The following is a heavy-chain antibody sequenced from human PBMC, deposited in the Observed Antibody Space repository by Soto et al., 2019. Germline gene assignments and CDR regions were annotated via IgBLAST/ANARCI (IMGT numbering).Heavy chain of an antibody. D-gene: IGHD6-13*01. V-gene: IGHV4-31*03. CDR1: GGSISRRDYY. J-gene: IGHJ4*02. CDR3: AIEGRLATAGRFDY. CDR2: IYYSGST. Sequence: SETLSLTCTVSGGSISRRDYYWRWIRQVPKKGLEWIGNIYYSGSTYYNPSLKRRVAMSVDTSRNQFSLKLSSVTAANTAIYYCAIEGRLATAGRFDYWGQGTLVTVSS.